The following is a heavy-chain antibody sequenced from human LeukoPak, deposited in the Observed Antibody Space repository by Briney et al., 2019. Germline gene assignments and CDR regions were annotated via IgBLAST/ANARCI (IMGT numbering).Heavy chain of an antibody. Sequence: GGSLRLSCAASGFTFSSYSMNWVRQAPGKGLEWVSSISSSSSYIYYADSVKGRFTISRDNAKNSLYLQMNSLRAEDTAVYYCARAGGDDYYHYYMDVWGKGTTVTISS. V-gene: IGHV3-21*01. D-gene: IGHD2-21*02. CDR3: ARAGGDDYYHYYMDV. CDR1: GFTFSSYS. J-gene: IGHJ6*03. CDR2: ISSSSSYI.